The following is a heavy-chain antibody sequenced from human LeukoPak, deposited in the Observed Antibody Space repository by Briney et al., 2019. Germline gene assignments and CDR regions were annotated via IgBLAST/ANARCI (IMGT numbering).Heavy chain of an antibody. D-gene: IGHD2-2*01. CDR2: IRGSGGST. V-gene: IGHV3-23*01. CDR1: GFTFSSYA. Sequence: GGSLRLSCAASGFTFSSYAMSWVRQAPGKGLEWVSAIRGSGGSTYYADSVKGRFTISRDNSKNTLYLQMNSLRAEDTAVYYCTTDPYCSSTSCYEGYFQHWGQGTLVTVSS. J-gene: IGHJ1*01. CDR3: TTDPYCSSTSCYEGYFQH.